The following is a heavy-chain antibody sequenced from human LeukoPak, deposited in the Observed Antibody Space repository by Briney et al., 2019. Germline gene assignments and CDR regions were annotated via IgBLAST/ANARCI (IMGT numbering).Heavy chain of an antibody. CDR2: ITRSSTST. Sequence: GGSLRLSCAASGFTFSSYSMNWVRQAPGKGLEWVSSITRSSTSTYYTDSVRGRFTISRDNAKNSLYPQMNSLRAEDTAVYYCARDNWNDAPGGFDPWGQGTLVTVSS. V-gene: IGHV3-21*01. CDR1: GFTFSSYS. D-gene: IGHD1-20*01. J-gene: IGHJ5*02. CDR3: ARDNWNDAPGGFDP.